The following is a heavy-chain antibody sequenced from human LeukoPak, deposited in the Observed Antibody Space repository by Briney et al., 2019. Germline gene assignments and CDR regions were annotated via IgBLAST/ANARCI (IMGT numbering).Heavy chain of an antibody. Sequence: GASVKVSCKASGYTFTGYYMHWVRQAPGQGLEWMGSINPNSGGTNYAQKFQGRVTMTRDTSISTAYMELSRLRSDDTAVYYCARAPYYYDSSGYSYNWFDPWGQGTLVTVSS. V-gene: IGHV1-2*02. CDR3: ARAPYYYDSSGYSYNWFDP. CDR1: GYTFTGYY. CDR2: INPNSGGT. J-gene: IGHJ5*02. D-gene: IGHD3-22*01.